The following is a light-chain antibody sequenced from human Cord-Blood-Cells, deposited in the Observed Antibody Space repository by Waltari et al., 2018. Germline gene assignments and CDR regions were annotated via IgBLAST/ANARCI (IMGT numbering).Light chain of an antibody. Sequence: QSALTQPASVSGSPGQSITISCTGTSSDVGGYNYVSWYQQHPGKAPKLMIYDVSNRPSGVSTRVSGFKSGNTASRTISGLQAEDEADYYCSSYTSSSSLVVFGGGTKLTVL. J-gene: IGLJ2*01. V-gene: IGLV2-14*01. CDR3: SSYTSSSSLVV. CDR1: SSDVGGYNY. CDR2: DVS.